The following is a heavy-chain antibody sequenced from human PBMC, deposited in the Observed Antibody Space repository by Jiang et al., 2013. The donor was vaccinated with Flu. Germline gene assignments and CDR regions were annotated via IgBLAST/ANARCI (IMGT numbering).Heavy chain of an antibody. D-gene: IGHD2-2*01. CDR3: ARDPEDIVAVPRAARVGPHYYGLDV. J-gene: IGHJ6*02. CDR1: GFTFNTYT. Sequence: QLVESGGGVVQPGRSLRLSCAASGFTFNTYTIHWVRQAPGKGLEWVAVISYDGSNKYYADSVKGRFTISRDNSKNTLYLQMNSLRTDDTAVYYCARDPEDIVAVPRAARVGPHYYGLDVWGQGTTVTVSS. V-gene: IGHV3-30-3*01. CDR2: ISYDGSNK.